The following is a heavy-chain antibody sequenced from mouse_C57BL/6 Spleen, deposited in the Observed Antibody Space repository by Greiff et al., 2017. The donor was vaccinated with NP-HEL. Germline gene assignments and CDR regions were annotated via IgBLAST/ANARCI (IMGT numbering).Heavy chain of an antibody. CDR2: INPNNGGT. CDR1: GYTFTDYN. V-gene: IGHV1-18*01. Sequence: VQLQQSGPELVKPGASVKIPCKASGYTFTDYNMDWVKQSHGKSLEWIGDINPNNGGTIYNQKFKGKATLTVAKSSSTAYMELRSLTSEDTAVYYCARANGHYDYDPYFDYWGQGTTLTVSS. J-gene: IGHJ2*01. CDR3: ARANGHYDYDPYFDY. D-gene: IGHD2-4*01.